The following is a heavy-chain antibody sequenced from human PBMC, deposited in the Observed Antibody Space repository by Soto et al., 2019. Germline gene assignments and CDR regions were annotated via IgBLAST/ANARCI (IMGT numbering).Heavy chain of an antibody. J-gene: IGHJ6*02. CDR1: GDSVSSNSAA. CDR3: ARVVAVGIAVAGRNYGMDV. D-gene: IGHD6-19*01. V-gene: IGHV6-1*01. CDR2: TYYRSKWYN. Sequence: KQSQTLSLTCAISGDSVSSNSAAWNWIRQSPSRGLEWLGRTYYRSKWYNDYAVSVKSRITINPDTSKNQFSLQLNSVTPEDTAVYYCARVVAVGIAVAGRNYGMDVWGQGTTVTVSS.